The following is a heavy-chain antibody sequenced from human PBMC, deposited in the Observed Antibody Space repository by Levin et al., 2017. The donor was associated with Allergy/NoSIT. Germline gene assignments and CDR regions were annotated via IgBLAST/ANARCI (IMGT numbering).Heavy chain of an antibody. J-gene: IGHJ3*02. V-gene: IGHV4-39*01. CDR1: GGSISSSSYY. CDR2: IYYSGST. D-gene: IGHD2-15*01. CDR3: ARALHPHGVPWGVVAGRGAFDI. Sequence: ASETLSLTCTVSGGSISSSSYYWGWIRQPPGKGLEWIGSIYYSGSTYYNPSLKSRVTISVDTSKNQFSLKLSSVTAADTAVYYCARALHPHGVPWGVVAGRGAFDIWGQGTMVTVSS.